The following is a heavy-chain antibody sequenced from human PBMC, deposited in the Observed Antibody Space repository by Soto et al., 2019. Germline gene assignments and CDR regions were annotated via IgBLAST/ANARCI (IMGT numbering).Heavy chain of an antibody. CDR3: VKDKGLSSWYQRTPLDY. CDR1: GFPFSTYA. Sequence: PGGSLRLSCATSGFPFSTYAMSWVRQAPGKGLEWVSGISGRGGVIEYADSVKGRFTISRDDSKNTLYLQMNSLRVDDTAVYYCVKDKGLSSWYQRTPLDYSGQGTLVTVSS. CDR2: ISGRGGVI. V-gene: IGHV3-23*01. D-gene: IGHD2-2*01. J-gene: IGHJ4*02.